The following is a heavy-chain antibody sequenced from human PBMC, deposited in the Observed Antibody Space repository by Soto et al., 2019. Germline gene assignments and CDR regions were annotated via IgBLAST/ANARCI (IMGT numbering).Heavy chain of an antibody. CDR1: GGSISTYY. D-gene: IGHD2-2*01. Sequence: PSETLSLTCTVSGGSISTYYWSWIRQPPGKGLEWIGYIFYSGNTNYNPSLKSRVTISVDTSKNQFSLNLSSVTAADTAVYYCARYVVPADTWFDPWGQGTLVTVSS. CDR2: IFYSGNT. V-gene: IGHV4-59*01. CDR3: ARYVVPADTWFDP. J-gene: IGHJ5*02.